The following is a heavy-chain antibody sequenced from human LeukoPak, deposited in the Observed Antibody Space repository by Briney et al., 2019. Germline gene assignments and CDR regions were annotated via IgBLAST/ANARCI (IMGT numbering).Heavy chain of an antibody. V-gene: IGHV4-4*07. CDR3: ARGKTYYYGSGTGLAFDI. D-gene: IGHD3-10*01. Sequence: PSETLSLTCTVSGGSISSYYWGWIRQPAGKGLEWIGRIYTSGSTNYNPSLKSRVTMSVDTSKNQFSLKLSSVTAADTAVSYCARGKTYYYGSGTGLAFDIWGQGTMVTVSS. J-gene: IGHJ3*02. CDR2: IYTSGST. CDR1: GGSISSYY.